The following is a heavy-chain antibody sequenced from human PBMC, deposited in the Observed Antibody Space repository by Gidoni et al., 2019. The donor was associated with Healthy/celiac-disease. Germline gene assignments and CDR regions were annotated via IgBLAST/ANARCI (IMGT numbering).Heavy chain of an antibody. CDR3: ASGDDTAMDLYFDY. V-gene: IGHV1-69*01. CDR1: GGTCSNYA. CDR2: IIPIFGTA. D-gene: IGHD5-18*01. Sequence: QVQLVQSGAEVKKPGSSVKVSCKAAGGTCSNYAISWVRTAPGQGLEWMGGIIPIFGTANYAQKFQGRVTITADESTITAYMELSSLRSEDTAVYYCASGDDTAMDLYFDYWGQGTLVTVSS. J-gene: IGHJ4*02.